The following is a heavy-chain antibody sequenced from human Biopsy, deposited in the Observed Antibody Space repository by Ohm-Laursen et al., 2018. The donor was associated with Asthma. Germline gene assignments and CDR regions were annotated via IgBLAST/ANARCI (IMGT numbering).Heavy chain of an antibody. CDR2: IEQSGYT. CDR1: GFTVSTNG. Sequence: LRLSCTATGFTVSTNGMNWIRQPPGKGLEWIGEIEQSGYTNYNPSLKSRVTISADTSKNQFHLNLITLTAADTAVYFCARAAITGIRGWFDPWGQGILVTASS. V-gene: IGHV4-34*01. J-gene: IGHJ5*02. D-gene: IGHD1-20*01. CDR3: ARAAITGIRGWFDP.